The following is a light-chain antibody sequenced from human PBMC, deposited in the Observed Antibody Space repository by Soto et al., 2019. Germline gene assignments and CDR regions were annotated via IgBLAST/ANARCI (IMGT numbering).Light chain of an antibody. CDR1: QSVSSY. Sequence: EIVLTQSPATLSLSPGERSTLSCMAIQSVSSYLAWYQQKPCQSPRLLVYDASNRATGIPASFSGSGSGTDFTLTISSLQYEDFAVYYCQQYNNWHPITFGQGTRLEIK. CDR2: DAS. CDR3: QQYNNWHPIT. V-gene: IGKV3-11*01. J-gene: IGKJ5*01.